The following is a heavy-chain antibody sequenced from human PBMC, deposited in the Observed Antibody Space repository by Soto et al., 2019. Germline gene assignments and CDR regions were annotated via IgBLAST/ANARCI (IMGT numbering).Heavy chain of an antibody. V-gene: IGHV3-9*01. CDR1: GFTFDDYA. CDR2: ISWNSGSI. D-gene: IGHD2-15*01. CDR3: AKDSSCSGGSCYGYYYMDV. J-gene: IGHJ6*03. Sequence: SLKISCAASGFTFDDYAMHWVRQAPGKGLEWVSGISWNSGSIGYADSVKGRFTISRDNAKNSLYLQMNSLRAEDTALYYCAKDSSCSGGSCYGYYYMDVWGKGTTVTVSS.